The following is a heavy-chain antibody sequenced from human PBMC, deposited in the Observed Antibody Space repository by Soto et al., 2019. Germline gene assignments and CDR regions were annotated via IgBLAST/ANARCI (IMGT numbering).Heavy chain of an antibody. CDR3: ATLTAPTDY. V-gene: IGHV3-11*01. CDR1: GLTFRNYF. J-gene: IGHJ4*02. D-gene: IGHD2-21*02. Sequence: QVQLVESGGGLVKPGGSLRLSCVASGLTFRNYFMNWFRQAPGKGPEWLSYISGDESTVFYADSVKGRFTTSRDNAQNSVYLQMNSLQAEDTAVYYCATLTAPTDYWGQGSLVTVSS. CDR2: ISGDESTV.